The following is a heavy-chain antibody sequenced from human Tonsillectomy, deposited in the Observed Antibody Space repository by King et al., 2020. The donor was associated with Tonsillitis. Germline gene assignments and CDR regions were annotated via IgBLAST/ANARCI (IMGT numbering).Heavy chain of an antibody. D-gene: IGHD1-1*01. J-gene: IGHJ4*02. CDR1: GYTFTSYD. CDR3: SRGVPGDY. Sequence: VQLVESGPEVMQPGASVKVSCKASGYTFTSYDINWVRQASGQGLEWMGGMNPDGGNKDYAQKFQGRVTMTRNTSINTAYMELTSLRSDDTAGYYCSRGVPGDYWGQGSLVTVSS. CDR2: MNPDGGNK. V-gene: IGHV1-8*01.